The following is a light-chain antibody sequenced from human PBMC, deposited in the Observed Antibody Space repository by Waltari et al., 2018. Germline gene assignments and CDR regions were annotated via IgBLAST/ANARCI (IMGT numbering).Light chain of an antibody. J-gene: IGLJ2*01. CDR2: KDS. CDR1: TFAKKY. Sequence: SHDLTQPPSVAVSPGQTARISCSGDTFAKKYVSWYQQRPGQAPVMLIYKDSVRPSEIPERFSASSSGTTATLTITGVQAEGEADYYCQSPDSSDSLFLFGGGTKLTFV. CDR3: QSPDSSDSLFL. V-gene: IGLV3-25*03.